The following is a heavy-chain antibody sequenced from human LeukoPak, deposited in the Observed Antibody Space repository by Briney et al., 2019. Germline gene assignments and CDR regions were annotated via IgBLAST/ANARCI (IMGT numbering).Heavy chain of an antibody. Sequence: PSETLSPTCTVSGGSISSYYWSWIRQPAGKGLEWIGRIYTSGSTNYNPSLKSRVTISVDKSKNQFSLKLSSVTAADTAVYYCARDYYGSGSYNYWGQGTLVTVSS. V-gene: IGHV4-4*07. CDR3: ARDYYGSGSYNY. D-gene: IGHD3-10*01. J-gene: IGHJ4*02. CDR1: GGSISSYY. CDR2: IYTSGST.